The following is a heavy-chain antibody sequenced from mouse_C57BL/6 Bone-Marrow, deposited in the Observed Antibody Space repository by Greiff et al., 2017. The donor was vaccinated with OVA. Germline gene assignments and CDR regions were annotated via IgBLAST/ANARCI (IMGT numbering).Heavy chain of an antibody. Sequence: QVQLQQSGAELVNPGASVKLSCKASGYTFTEYTIPWVKQRSGHALEWIGWCFPGSGSIKYNEKFKDKATLTADKSASTVYMKLRRLAAEDSAVYLWARHKAQYYYGSGYAWFAYGGEGTLVTVSA. CDR3: ARHKAQYYYGSGYAWFAY. J-gene: IGHJ3*01. V-gene: IGHV1-62-2*01. CDR2: CFPGSGSI. D-gene: IGHD1-1*01. CDR1: GYTFTEYT.